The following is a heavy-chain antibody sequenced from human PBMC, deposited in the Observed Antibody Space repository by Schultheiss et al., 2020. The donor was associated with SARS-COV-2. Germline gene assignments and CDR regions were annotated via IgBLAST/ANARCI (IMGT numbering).Heavy chain of an antibody. V-gene: IGHV2-5*02. Sequence: SGPTLVKPTQTLTLTCIFSGFSLSTDGVGVGWIRQPPGKAPEWLAVIYWDDDKRYSPSLKTRLTINKDTSRNHVVLTVTNMDPEDTGTYYCARSRRGTPYYFDYWGQGTLVTVSS. J-gene: IGHJ4*02. CDR3: ARSRRGTPYYFDY. CDR2: IYWDDDK. CDR1: GFSLSTDGVG.